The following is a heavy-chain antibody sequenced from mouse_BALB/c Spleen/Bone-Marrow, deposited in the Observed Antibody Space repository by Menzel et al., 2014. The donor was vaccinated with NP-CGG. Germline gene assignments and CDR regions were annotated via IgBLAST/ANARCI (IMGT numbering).Heavy chain of an antibody. CDR3: ARCGHYSWLAY. CDR1: GFELSRYW. Sequence: EVQVVESGGGLVQPGGSLKLSCTASGFELSRYWMSWVRQAPGKRLEWIGEINPNSRTINYTPSLKERFIISRDNAKNTLYLQMSKVRSEDTALYFCARCGHYSWLAYWGQGTLVTVSA. V-gene: IGHV4-1*02. J-gene: IGHJ3*01. D-gene: IGHD2-1*01. CDR2: INPNSRTI.